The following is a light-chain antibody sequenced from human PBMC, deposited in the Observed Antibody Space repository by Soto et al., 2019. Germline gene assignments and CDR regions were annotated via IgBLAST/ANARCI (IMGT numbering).Light chain of an antibody. CDR1: SGDIGSYNR. V-gene: IGLV2-14*01. CDR3: SSYTNINTRDRV. CDR2: EVT. Sequence: QSWPSHPGSGCWSPGQSITISCTGTSGDIGSYNRVSWYQQHPGKAPKPIIYEVTDRPSGVSNRFSGSKSGNTASLTISGLQAEDEAQYYCSSYTNINTRDRVFGTGTKVTXL. J-gene: IGLJ1*01.